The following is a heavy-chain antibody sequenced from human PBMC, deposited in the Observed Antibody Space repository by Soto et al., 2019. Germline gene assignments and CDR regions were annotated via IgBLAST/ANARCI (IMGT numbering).Heavy chain of an antibody. J-gene: IGHJ4*02. V-gene: IGHV1-3*01. CDR1: GYTFIDYT. D-gene: IGHD3-3*01. CDR2: INAGNGDT. CDR3: ARCRFLPLPDY. Sequence: ASVKVSCKASGYTFIDYTMHWVRQAPGQSLEWMGWINAGNGDTKYSQKFQGRVTITSDRSASTAYMELSSLTSEDTAVYYCARCRFLPLPDYWGQGTLVTVSS.